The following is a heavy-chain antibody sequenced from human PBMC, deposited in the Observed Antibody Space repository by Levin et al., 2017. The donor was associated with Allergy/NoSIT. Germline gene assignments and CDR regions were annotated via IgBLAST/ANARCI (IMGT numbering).Heavy chain of an antibody. CDR1: GGSISSYY. Sequence: GSLRLSCTVSGGSISSYYWSWIRQPPGKGLEWIGYIYYSGSTNYNPSLKSRVTISVDTSKNQFSLKLSSVTAADTAVYYCASLVHDYWGQGTLVTVSS. J-gene: IGHJ4*02. CDR3: ASLVHDY. CDR2: IYYSGST. V-gene: IGHV4-59*01. D-gene: IGHD3-10*01.